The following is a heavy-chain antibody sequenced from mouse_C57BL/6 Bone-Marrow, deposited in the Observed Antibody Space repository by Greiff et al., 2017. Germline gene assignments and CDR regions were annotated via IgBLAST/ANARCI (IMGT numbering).Heavy chain of an antibody. V-gene: IGHV5-6*02. CDR3: ARLYYGSSYGY. D-gene: IGHD1-1*01. Sequence: EVMLVESGGDLVKPGGSLKLSCAASGFTFSSYGMSWVRQTPDKRLEWVATISSGGSYTYYPDSVKGRFTISRDNAKNTLYLQMSSLKSEDTAMYYCARLYYGSSYGYWGQGTTRTVSS. CDR1: GFTFSSYG. CDR2: ISSGGSYT. J-gene: IGHJ2*01.